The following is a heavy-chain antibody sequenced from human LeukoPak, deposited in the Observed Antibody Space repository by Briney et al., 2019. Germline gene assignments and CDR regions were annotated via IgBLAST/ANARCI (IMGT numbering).Heavy chain of an antibody. V-gene: IGHV1-2*06. J-gene: IGHJ5*02. CDR2: INPNSGGT. CDR3: ARESPLRPKWELLSRNWFDP. CDR1: GYTFTGYY. D-gene: IGHD1-26*01. Sequence: ASVKVSCKASGYTFTGYYMHWVRQAPGQGIEWMGRINPNSGGTNYAQKFQGRVAMTRDTSISTAYMVLSRLRSDDTAVYYCARESPLRPKWELLSRNWFDPWGQGTLVTVSS.